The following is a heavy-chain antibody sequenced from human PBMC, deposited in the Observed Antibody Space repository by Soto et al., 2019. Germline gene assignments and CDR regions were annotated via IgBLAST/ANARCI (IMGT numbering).Heavy chain of an antibody. CDR2: IKSKTDGGTT. Sequence: GGSLRLSCAASGFTFSNAWMSWVRQAPGKGLEWVGRIKSKTDGGTTDYAAPVKGRFTIARDDSKNTLYLKMISLKTEDTALYYCTTDLDSSSWNCYYYMDVWGKGTTVTVSS. CDR3: TTDLDSSSWNCYYYMDV. V-gene: IGHV3-15*01. CDR1: GFTFSNAW. D-gene: IGHD6-13*01. J-gene: IGHJ6*03.